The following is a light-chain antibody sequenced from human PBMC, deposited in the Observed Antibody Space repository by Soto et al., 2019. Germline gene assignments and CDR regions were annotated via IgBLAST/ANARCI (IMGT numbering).Light chain of an antibody. CDR1: SSNIGARYD. V-gene: IGLV1-40*01. J-gene: IGLJ3*02. CDR3: QSYYNTLSALV. CDR2: GNT. Sequence: QSVLTQPPSVSGAPGQRVTISCTGRSSNIGARYDVQWYQQVPGTAPKLLIFGNTNRPSGVPDRFSASKSGTSASLAISGLQAEDEADYYCQSYYNTLSALVFGGGTKLTVL.